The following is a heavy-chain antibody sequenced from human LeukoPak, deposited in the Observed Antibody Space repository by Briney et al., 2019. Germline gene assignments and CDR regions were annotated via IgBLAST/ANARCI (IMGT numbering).Heavy chain of an antibody. D-gene: IGHD6-19*01. CDR3: ASDRGWYQGGDYFDY. CDR1: GFTFSSYS. V-gene: IGHV3-21*04. CDR2: ISSSSGYI. J-gene: IGHJ4*02. Sequence: GGSLRLSCAASGFTFSSYSMNWVRQAPGKGLEWVSSISSSSGYIYYADSVKGRFTISRDNAKNSLYLQMNSLRAEATAVYYCASDRGWYQGGDYFDYWGQGTLVTVSS.